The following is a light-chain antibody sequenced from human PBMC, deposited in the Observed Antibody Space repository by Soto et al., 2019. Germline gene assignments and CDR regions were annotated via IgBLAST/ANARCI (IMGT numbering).Light chain of an antibody. Sequence: EVVMTQSPATLSVSPGERATLSCRASQSVSSNLAWYQQKPGQPPRLLIYDASTRATGIPARFSGSGSGTEFSLTVSSLQSEDFAVYYCQQYNNWPRTFGQGTKVDIK. V-gene: IGKV3-15*01. CDR3: QQYNNWPRT. J-gene: IGKJ1*01. CDR1: QSVSSN. CDR2: DAS.